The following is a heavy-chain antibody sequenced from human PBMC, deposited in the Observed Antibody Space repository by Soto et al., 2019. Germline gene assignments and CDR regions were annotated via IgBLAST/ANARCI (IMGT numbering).Heavy chain of an antibody. J-gene: IGHJ3*02. Sequence: GGSLRLSCAASGFTFSSYAMSWVRQAPGKGLEWVSAISGSGGSTYYADSVKGRFTISRDNSKNTLYLQMNSLRAEDTAVYYCAKVLRLGELPTDAFDIWGQGTMVTVSS. CDR1: GFTFSSYA. V-gene: IGHV3-23*01. CDR2: ISGSGGST. D-gene: IGHD3-16*01. CDR3: AKVLRLGELPTDAFDI.